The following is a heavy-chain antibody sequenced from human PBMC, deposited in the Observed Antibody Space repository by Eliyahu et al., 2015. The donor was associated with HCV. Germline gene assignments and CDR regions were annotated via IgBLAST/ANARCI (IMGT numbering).Heavy chain of an antibody. Sequence: QVQLQQWGAGLLKPSETLSLTCXXYGGSFSSFYWSWIRQXPGKGLEWMGEINHSGSSNYNPSLKSRVTISVDTSKNQFSLKLSSVTAADTAVYYCARGQYSGSGGDYFDYWGQGTLVTVSS. V-gene: IGHV4-34*01. CDR1: GGSFSSFY. CDR2: INHSGSS. CDR3: ARGQYSGSGGDYFDY. D-gene: IGHD3-10*01. J-gene: IGHJ4*02.